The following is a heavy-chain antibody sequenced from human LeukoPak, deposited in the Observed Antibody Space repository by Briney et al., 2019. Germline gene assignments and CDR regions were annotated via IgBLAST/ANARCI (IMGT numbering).Heavy chain of an antibody. D-gene: IGHD2-2*01. Sequence: ASVKVSCKASGYTFTGYYMHWVRQAPGQGLEWMGWINPNSGGTNYAQKFQGWVTMTRDTSISTAYMELSRLRSDDTAVYYCARDGCSSTSCYAGYYYYGMDVWGQGTTVTVSS. CDR3: ARDGCSSTSCYAGYYYYGMDV. J-gene: IGHJ6*02. V-gene: IGHV1-2*04. CDR1: GYTFTGYY. CDR2: INPNSGGT.